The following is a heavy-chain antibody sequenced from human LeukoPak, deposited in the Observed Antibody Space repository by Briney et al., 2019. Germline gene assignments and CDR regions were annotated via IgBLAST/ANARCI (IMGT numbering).Heavy chain of an antibody. Sequence: PGGSLRLSCAASGFTFSSYWMNWVRQAPGKGLEWVSSISSSSSYIYYADSVKGRFTISRDNAKNSLYLQMNSLRAEDTAVYYCARDGVTGTVFDYWGQGTLVTVSS. D-gene: IGHD1-20*01. V-gene: IGHV3-21*01. CDR3: ARDGVTGTVFDY. CDR2: ISSSSSYI. J-gene: IGHJ4*02. CDR1: GFTFSSYW.